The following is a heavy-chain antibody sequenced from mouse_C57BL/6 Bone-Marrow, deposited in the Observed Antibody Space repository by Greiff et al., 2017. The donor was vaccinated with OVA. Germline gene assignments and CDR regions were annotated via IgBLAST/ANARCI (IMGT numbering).Heavy chain of an antibody. J-gene: IGHJ1*03. Sequence: QVQLQQSGAELARPGASVKMSCKASGYTFTSYTMHWVKQRPGQGLEWIGYINPSSGYTKYNQKFKDKATLTADKSSSTAYIQLSSLTSEDSAVYYCASLWYFDVWGTGTTVTVSS. CDR1: GYTFTSYT. CDR2: INPSSGYT. CDR3: ASLWYFDV. V-gene: IGHV1-4*01.